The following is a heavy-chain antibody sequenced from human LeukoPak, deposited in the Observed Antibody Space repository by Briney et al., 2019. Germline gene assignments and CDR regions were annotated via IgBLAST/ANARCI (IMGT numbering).Heavy chain of an antibody. CDR3: TTDRGRTELPLFAS. D-gene: IGHD1-26*01. CDR1: GFTFSSYA. V-gene: IGHV3-23*01. Sequence: PGGSLILSCAASGFTFSSYAMSWVRQAPGKGLEWVSAISGSGGSTYYADSVKGRFTISRDNSKNTLYLQMNSLRAEDTAVYYCTTDRGRTELPLFASWGQGTLVTVSS. J-gene: IGHJ5*01. CDR2: ISGSGGST.